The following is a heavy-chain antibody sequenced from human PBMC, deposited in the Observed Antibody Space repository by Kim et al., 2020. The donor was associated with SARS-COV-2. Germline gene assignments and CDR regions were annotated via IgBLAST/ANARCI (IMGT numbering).Heavy chain of an antibody. CDR2: IYTSGST. D-gene: IGHD6-13*01. CDR1: GGSISSGSYY. V-gene: IGHV4-61*02. J-gene: IGHJ6*02. Sequence: SETLSLTCTVSGGSISSGSYYWSWIRQPAGKGLEWIGRIYTSGSTNYNPSLKSRVTISVDTSKNQFSLKLSSVTAADTAVYYCARERGGGIAAALNYYYYYGMDVWGQGTTVTVSS. CDR3: ARERGGGIAAALNYYYYYGMDV.